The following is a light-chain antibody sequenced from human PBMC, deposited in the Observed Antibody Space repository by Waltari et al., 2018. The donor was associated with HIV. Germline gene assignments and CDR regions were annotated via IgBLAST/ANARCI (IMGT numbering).Light chain of an antibody. CDR1: QAIFNY. CDR3: QRYNSAPYT. V-gene: IGKV1-27*01. Sequence: DIQMTQSPSSLSASVGDRVTITCRASQAIFNYLALYQQKPGKVPKLLIYGVSTLQLGVPSRFSGSGSGTDFTLTISSLQPEDVATYYCQRYNSAPYTFGPGTKVDIK. CDR2: GVS. J-gene: IGKJ3*01.